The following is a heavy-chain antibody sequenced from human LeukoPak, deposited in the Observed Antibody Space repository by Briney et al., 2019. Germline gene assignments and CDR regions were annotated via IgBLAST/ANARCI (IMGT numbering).Heavy chain of an antibody. Sequence: HPGGSLRLSCAASGFTFSSRAMHWVRQAPGKGLEWVSFIRYDGSIKYYPDSVKGRFTISRDNSKNTLYLQMNSLRAEDTAVYYCARDEVRGVIINYFDYWGQGTLVTVSS. J-gene: IGHJ4*02. CDR3: ARDEVRGVIINYFDY. V-gene: IGHV3-30*02. CDR1: GFTFSSRA. D-gene: IGHD3-10*01. CDR2: IRYDGSIK.